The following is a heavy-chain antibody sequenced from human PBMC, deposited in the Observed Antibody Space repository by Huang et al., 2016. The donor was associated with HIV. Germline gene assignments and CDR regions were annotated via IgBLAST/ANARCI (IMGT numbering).Heavy chain of an antibody. J-gene: IGHJ4*02. V-gene: IGHV1-18*01. Sequence: QVQLVQSGVEVKKPGASVKVPCMASGYIFSDYLITWVRKAPGQGLEWMGWINPYNGNTKYAQKFQDRVTMTTDTSTSTAYMELRGLRSGDTALYYCARLWSRDGYNWDYWGQGTLVTVPS. D-gene: IGHD5-12*01. CDR3: ARLWSRDGYNWDY. CDR1: GYIFSDYL. CDR2: INPYNGNT.